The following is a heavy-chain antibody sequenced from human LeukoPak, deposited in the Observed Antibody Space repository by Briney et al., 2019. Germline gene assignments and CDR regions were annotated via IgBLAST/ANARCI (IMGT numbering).Heavy chain of an antibody. Sequence: PGGSLRLSCAASGFTFSSYAMHWVRQAPGKGLEWVSYISSSGSTIYYADSVKGRFTISRDNAKNSLYLQMNSLRAEDTAVYYCARVMISYGDTHIDYWGQGTLVTVSS. V-gene: IGHV3-48*04. J-gene: IGHJ4*02. D-gene: IGHD4-17*01. CDR1: GFTFSSYA. CDR3: ARVMISYGDTHIDY. CDR2: ISSSGSTI.